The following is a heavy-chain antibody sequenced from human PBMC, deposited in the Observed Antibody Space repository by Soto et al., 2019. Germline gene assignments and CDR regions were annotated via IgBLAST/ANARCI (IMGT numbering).Heavy chain of an antibody. CDR2: ISYDGSNK. D-gene: IGHD6-19*01. J-gene: IGHJ4*02. Sequence: GGSLRLSCAASGFTFSSYGMHWVRQAPGKGLEWVAVISYDGSNKYYADSVKGRFTISRDNSKNTLYLQMNSLRAEDTAVYYCAKDGLRSSGWFFDYWGQGTLVTVSS. V-gene: IGHV3-30*18. CDR3: AKDGLRSSGWFFDY. CDR1: GFTFSSYG.